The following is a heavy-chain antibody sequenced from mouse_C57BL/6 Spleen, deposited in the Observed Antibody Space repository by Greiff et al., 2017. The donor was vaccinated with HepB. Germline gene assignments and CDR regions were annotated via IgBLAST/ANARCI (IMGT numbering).Heavy chain of an antibody. CDR1: GFSFNTYA. D-gene: IGHD2-2*01. Sequence: EVQLVESGGGLVQPKGSLKLSCAASGFSFNTYAMNWVRQAPGKGLEWVARIRSKSNNYATYYADSVKDRFTISRDDSESMLYLQMNNLKTEDTAMYYCARGGDYYGYEGYFDYWGQGTTLTVSS. CDR2: IRSKSNNYAT. CDR3: ARGGDYYGYEGYFDY. J-gene: IGHJ2*01. V-gene: IGHV10-1*01.